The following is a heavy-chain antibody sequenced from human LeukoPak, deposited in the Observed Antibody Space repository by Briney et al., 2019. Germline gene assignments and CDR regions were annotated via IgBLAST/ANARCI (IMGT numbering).Heavy chain of an antibody. CDR2: ISSNGGNI. V-gene: IGHV3-64*01. CDR1: GFTFSSYA. J-gene: IGHJ4*02. Sequence: GGSLRLSCAASGFTFSSYAMHWVRQAPGKGLEYVSVISSNGGNIYYANSVKGRFTISTDNYKNTLYLQMGSLRAEDMAVYYCARVRVGATAKGHYFDYWGQGTLVTVSS. CDR3: ARVRVGATAKGHYFDY. D-gene: IGHD1-26*01.